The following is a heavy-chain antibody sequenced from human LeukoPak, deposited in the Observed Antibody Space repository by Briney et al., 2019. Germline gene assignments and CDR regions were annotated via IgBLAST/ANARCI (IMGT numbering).Heavy chain of an antibody. J-gene: IGHJ5*02. D-gene: IGHD1-26*01. CDR1: GYTFTSYY. CDR2: INPSGGST. CDR3: AREMWDIVGATDGWFDP. Sequence: ASVKVSCKASGYTFTSYYMHWVRQAPGQGLEWMGIINPSGGSTSYAQKFQGRVTMTRDTSTSTVYMELSSLRSEDTAVYYCAREMWDIVGATDGWFDPWGQGILVTVSS. V-gene: IGHV1-46*01.